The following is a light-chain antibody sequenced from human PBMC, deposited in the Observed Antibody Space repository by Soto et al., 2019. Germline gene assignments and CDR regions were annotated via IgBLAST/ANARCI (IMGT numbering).Light chain of an antibody. CDR3: QHTYNIPLT. CDR1: QSISTF. Sequence: DIQLTQSPSSLSASMGDRVTITCRASQSISTFLNWYQQVPGKAPKLLIYAASTLQSGVPSRFSGSGSWTDFTLTITSLQSEDFATYYCQHTYNIPLTFGRGTKVEIK. CDR2: AAS. V-gene: IGKV1-39*01. J-gene: IGKJ1*01.